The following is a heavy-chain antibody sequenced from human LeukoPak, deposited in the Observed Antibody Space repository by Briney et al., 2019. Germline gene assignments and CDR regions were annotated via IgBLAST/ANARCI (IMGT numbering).Heavy chain of an antibody. D-gene: IGHD3-10*01. Sequence: GASVKVSCKASGYTFTSYGISWVRQAPGQGLEWMGWISAYNGNTNYAQKLQGRVTMTTDTSTSTAYMELRSLRSDDTAVYYCARDWADILYGGVRGVADYWGQGTLVTVSS. CDR3: ARDWADILYGGVRGVADY. J-gene: IGHJ4*02. CDR1: GYTFTSYG. CDR2: ISAYNGNT. V-gene: IGHV1-18*01.